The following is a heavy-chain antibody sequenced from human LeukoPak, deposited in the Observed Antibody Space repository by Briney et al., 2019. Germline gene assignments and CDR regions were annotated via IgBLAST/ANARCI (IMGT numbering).Heavy chain of an antibody. Sequence: SETLSLTCTVSGGSIFSYYWSWFRQPPGKGLEWIGYIYTSGSTNYDPSLKSRVTISIDTSKNQFSLKLSSVTAADTAVCYCARHGYYYYMDVWGKGTTVTVSS. CDR2: IYTSGST. CDR1: GGSIFSYY. CDR3: ARHGYYYYMDV. J-gene: IGHJ6*03. V-gene: IGHV4-4*09.